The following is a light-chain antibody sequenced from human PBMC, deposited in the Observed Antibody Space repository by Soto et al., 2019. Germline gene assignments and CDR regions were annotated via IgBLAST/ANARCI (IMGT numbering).Light chain of an antibody. Sequence: LTQPASVSGSPGQSVTISCAGTSSDVGGYNFVSWYQQHPGKAPQLMIYDVSSRPSGVSNRFSGSKSGNTASLTISGVQAEDEADYYCSSYTSSYTYVFGTGTKFTVL. CDR1: SSDVGGYNF. V-gene: IGLV2-14*03. CDR3: SSYTSSYTYV. CDR2: DVS. J-gene: IGLJ1*01.